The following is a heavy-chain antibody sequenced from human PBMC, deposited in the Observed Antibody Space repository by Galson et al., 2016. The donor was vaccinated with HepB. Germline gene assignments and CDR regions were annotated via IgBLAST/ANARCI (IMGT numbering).Heavy chain of an antibody. J-gene: IGHJ3*01. CDR3: VRQDRASLVNF. CDR2: IYYIGTT. D-gene: IGHD2/OR15-2a*01. V-gene: IGHV4-39*01. CDR1: GGSISSSSYF. Sequence: SETLSLTCTVSGGSISSSSYFWAWIRQPPGKGLDWIGSIYYIGTTHYNPSLQSRVSISVDTSKNEFSLRLTSVTAADTAMYSCVRQDRASLVNFWGQGIMVTVSS.